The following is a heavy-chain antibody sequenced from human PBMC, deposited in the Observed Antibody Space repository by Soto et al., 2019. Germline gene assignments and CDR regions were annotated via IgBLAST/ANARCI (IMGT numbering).Heavy chain of an antibody. CDR2: ISAYNGNT. Sequence: EASVKVSCKASGYTFTSYGISWVRQAPGQGLEWMGWISAYNGNTNYAQKLQGRVTMTTDTSTSTAYMELRSLRSDDTAVYYCVRDVGLVPAAKVLDYYYYGMDVWGQGTTVTVSS. CDR3: VRDVGLVPAAKVLDYYYYGMDV. CDR1: GYTFTSYG. D-gene: IGHD2-2*01. V-gene: IGHV1-18*01. J-gene: IGHJ6*02.